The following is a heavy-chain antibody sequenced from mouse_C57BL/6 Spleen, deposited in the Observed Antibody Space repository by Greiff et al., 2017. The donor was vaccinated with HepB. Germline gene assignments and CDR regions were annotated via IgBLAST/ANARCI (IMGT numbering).Heavy chain of an antibody. V-gene: IGHV14-3*01. D-gene: IGHD4-1*01. J-gene: IGHJ2*01. CDR1: GFNIKNTY. CDR3: DRRTNWDGFDD. CDR2: LDPANGNT. Sequence: EVQLQQSVAELVRPGASVKLSCTASGFNIKNTYMPWVKQRPEQGLEWIGRLDPANGNTKYAPKFQGKATITADTSSNTAYLQLSSLTSEDTAIYYCDRRTNWDGFDDWGQGTTRTVSS.